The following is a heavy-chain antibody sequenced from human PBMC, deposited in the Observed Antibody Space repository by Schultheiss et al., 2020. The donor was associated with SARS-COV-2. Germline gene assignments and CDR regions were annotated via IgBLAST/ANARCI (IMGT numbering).Heavy chain of an antibody. Sequence: GSLRLSCTVSGGSISSYYWSWIRQPPGKGLECIGYIYYSGITNYNPSLKSRVTISVDTSKNQFSLKLSSVTAADTAVYYCARDMADYYYGMDVWGQGTTVTVSS. CDR3: ARDMADYYYGMDV. CDR2: IYYSGIT. D-gene: IGHD5-24*01. CDR1: GGSISSYY. V-gene: IGHV4-59*01. J-gene: IGHJ6*02.